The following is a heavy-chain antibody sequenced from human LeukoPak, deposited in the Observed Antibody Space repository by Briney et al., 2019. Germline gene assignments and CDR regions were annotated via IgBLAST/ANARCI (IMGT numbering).Heavy chain of an antibody. CDR2: ISSSSSYI. Sequence: PGGSLRLSCAASGFTFSNYNMNWVRQTPGKGLEWVSCISSSSSYIYYADSVKGRFTISRDNAKNSLYLQMNSLRAEDTAVYYCARDLRSSGYYAFDYWGQGTLVTVSS. CDR3: ARDLRSSGYYAFDY. D-gene: IGHD3-22*01. J-gene: IGHJ4*02. CDR1: GFTFSNYN. V-gene: IGHV3-21*01.